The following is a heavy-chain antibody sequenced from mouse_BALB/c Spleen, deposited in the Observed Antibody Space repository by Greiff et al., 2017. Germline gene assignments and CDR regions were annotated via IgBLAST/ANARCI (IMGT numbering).Heavy chain of an antibody. CDR3: ARPNWDGFAY. V-gene: IGHV5-17*02. CDR1: GFTFSSFG. J-gene: IGHJ3*01. CDR2: ISSGSSTI. Sequence: EVQGVESGGGLVQPGGSRKLSCAASGFTFSSFGMHWVRQAPEKGLEWVAYISSGSSTIYYADTVKGRFTISRDNPKNTLFLQMTSLRSEDTAMYYCARPNWDGFAYWGQGTLVTVSA. D-gene: IGHD4-1*02.